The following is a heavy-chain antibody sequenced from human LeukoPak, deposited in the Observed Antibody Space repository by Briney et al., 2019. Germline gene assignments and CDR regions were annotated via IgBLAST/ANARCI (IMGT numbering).Heavy chain of an antibody. J-gene: IGHJ3*02. CDR3: ARDWAPEGVGAVHDAFDI. CDR2: ISGSGGST. D-gene: IGHD1-26*01. CDR1: GFTFSSYA. Sequence: GGSLRLSCAASGFTFSSYAMSWVRQAPGKGLEWVSAISGSGGSTYYADSVKGRFTISRDDSKNTLYLQMNSLRAEDTAVYYCARDWAPEGVGAVHDAFDIWGQGTMVTVSS. V-gene: IGHV3-23*01.